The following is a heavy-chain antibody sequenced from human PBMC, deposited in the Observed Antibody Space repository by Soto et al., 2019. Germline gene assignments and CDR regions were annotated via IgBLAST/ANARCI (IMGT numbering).Heavy chain of an antibody. Sequence: GGSLRLSCSASGFTFSSYAMHWVRQAPGKGLEYVSAISSNGGSTYYADSVKGRFTISRDNSKNTLYLQMSSLRAEDTAVYYCVKARLGIAARPILDYWGQGTLVTVPQ. CDR1: GFTFSSYA. J-gene: IGHJ4*02. V-gene: IGHV3-64D*08. CDR3: VKARLGIAARPILDY. CDR2: ISSNGGST. D-gene: IGHD6-6*01.